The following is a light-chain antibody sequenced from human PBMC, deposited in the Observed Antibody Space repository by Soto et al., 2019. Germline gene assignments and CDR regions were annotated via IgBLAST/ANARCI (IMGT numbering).Light chain of an antibody. Sequence: QSALTQPPSASGSPGASVTISCTGTSSDVGGYNYVSWYQQHPGKAPKLMIYEVSKRPSGVPDRFSGSKSGNTASLTVSGLQAEDEADYYCSSYAGRSSVVFGGGTKLTVL. V-gene: IGLV2-8*01. CDR3: SSYAGRSSVV. J-gene: IGLJ2*01. CDR2: EVS. CDR1: SSDVGGYNY.